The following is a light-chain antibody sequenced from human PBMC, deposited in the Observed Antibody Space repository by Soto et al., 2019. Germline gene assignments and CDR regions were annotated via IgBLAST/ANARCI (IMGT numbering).Light chain of an antibody. CDR1: QSVSSSY. J-gene: IGKJ2*01. V-gene: IGKV3-20*01. Sequence: EIVLTQSPGTLSLSPGERATLSCRASQSVSSSYLAWYQQKPGQAPRLLIYGASSRATGIPDRFSGSGSGTDFTLTISRLEPEDVAGYYCQQYGRSHTFGQGNKLEIK. CDR3: QQYGRSHT. CDR2: GAS.